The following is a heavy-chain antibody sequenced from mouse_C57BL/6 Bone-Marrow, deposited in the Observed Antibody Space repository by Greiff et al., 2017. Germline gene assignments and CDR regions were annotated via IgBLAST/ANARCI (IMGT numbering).Heavy chain of an antibody. Sequence: EVQLVESVAELVRPGASVKLSCTASGFNIKNTYMHWVKQRPEQGLEWIGRIDPANGNTKYAPKFKGKATIAADTSYTTAYLQRSSLTSEDTAIYYCARNFSFDYWGQGTTLTVAS. J-gene: IGHJ2*01. V-gene: IGHV14-3*01. CDR2: IDPANGNT. CDR1: GFNIKNTY. CDR3: ARNFSFDY.